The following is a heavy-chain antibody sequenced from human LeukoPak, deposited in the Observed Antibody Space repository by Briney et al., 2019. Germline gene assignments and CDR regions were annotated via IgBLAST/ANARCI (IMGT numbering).Heavy chain of an antibody. CDR2: IYSGGST. Sequence: GGSLRLSCAASGFTVSSNYMSWVRQAPGKGLEWVSVIYSGGSTYYADSVKGRFTISRDNSKNTLYLQMNSLRAGDTAVYYCARVEYSSIWYNWFDPWGPGTLVTVSS. CDR1: GFTVSSNY. J-gene: IGHJ5*02. CDR3: ARVEYSSIWYNWFDP. D-gene: IGHD6-13*01. V-gene: IGHV3-53*01.